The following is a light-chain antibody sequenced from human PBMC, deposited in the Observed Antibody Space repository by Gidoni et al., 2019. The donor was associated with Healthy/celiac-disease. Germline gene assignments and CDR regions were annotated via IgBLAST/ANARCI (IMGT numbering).Light chain of an antibody. CDR1: QSISSW. CDR2: TAS. V-gene: IGKV1-5*03. Sequence: DIQMTQSPSTLSASVGDRVTITCRASQSISSWLAWYQQKPGKAPKLLIYTASSLESGVPSRFSGSGSGTEFTFTISSLQPDDFAPYYCQQYNSYLFSFGPGTKVDIK. CDR3: QQYNSYLFS. J-gene: IGKJ3*01.